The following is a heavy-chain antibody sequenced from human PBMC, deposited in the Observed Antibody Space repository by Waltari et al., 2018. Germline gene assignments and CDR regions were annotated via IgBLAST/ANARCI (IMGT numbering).Heavy chain of an antibody. V-gene: IGHV4-38-2*01. CDR3: ARFYDSSGYYLAADAFDI. Sequence: QVQLQESGPGLVKPSETLSLTCAVSGYSISSGSYWGWIRQPPGKGLEWIGSIYYSGSTYYNPSLKSRVTISVDTSKNQFSLKLSSVTAADTAVYYCARFYDSSGYYLAADAFDIWGQGTMVTVSS. CDR1: GYSISSGSY. D-gene: IGHD3-22*01. J-gene: IGHJ3*02. CDR2: IYYSGST.